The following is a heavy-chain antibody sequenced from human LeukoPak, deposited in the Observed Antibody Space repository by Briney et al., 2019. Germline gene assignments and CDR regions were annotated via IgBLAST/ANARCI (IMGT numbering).Heavy chain of an antibody. CDR2: MWYDGSNK. Sequence: GRSLRLSCAASGFTFSSYGMHWVRQAPGKGLEWVAVMWYDGSNKYYADSVKGRLTISRDKSKNTLYLQMNSLRAEDTAVYYCARVKGAIAAAALDYWGQGTLVTVSS. CDR1: GFTFSSYG. V-gene: IGHV3-33*01. D-gene: IGHD6-13*01. J-gene: IGHJ4*02. CDR3: ARVKGAIAAAALDY.